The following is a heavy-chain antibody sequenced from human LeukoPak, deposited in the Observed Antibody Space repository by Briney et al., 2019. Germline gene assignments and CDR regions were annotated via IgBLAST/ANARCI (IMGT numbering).Heavy chain of an antibody. Sequence: PSQTLSLTCTVSGGSISSGSYYWSWIRQPAGKGLEWIGRIYTSGSTNYNPSLKSRVTISVGTSKNQFSLKLSSVTAADTAVYYCAREVSGYSSGWMIGAFDIWGQGTMVTVSS. CDR3: AREVSGYSSGWMIGAFDI. J-gene: IGHJ3*02. CDR2: IYTSGST. D-gene: IGHD6-19*01. V-gene: IGHV4-61*02. CDR1: GGSISSGSYY.